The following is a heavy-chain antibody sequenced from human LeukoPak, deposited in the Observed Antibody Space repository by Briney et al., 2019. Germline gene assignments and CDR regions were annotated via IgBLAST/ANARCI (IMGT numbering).Heavy chain of an antibody. J-gene: IGHJ5*02. Sequence: PSETLSLTCGVSGGSISSGGFSWSWIRQPPGKGLEWIGYIYYSGSTNYNPSLKSRVTISVDTSKNQFSLKLSSVTAADTAVYYCARDRYDYSNWNWFDPWGQGTLVTVSS. CDR2: IYYSGST. V-gene: IGHV4-61*08. D-gene: IGHD4-4*01. CDR3: ARDRYDYSNWNWFDP. CDR1: GGSISSGGFS.